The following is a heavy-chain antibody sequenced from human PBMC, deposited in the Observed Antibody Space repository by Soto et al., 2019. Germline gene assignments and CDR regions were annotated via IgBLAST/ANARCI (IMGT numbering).Heavy chain of an antibody. CDR2: ISGSGGST. D-gene: IGHD2-15*01. V-gene: IGHV3-23*01. CDR3: AKARGAATYYYYGMDV. Sequence: GSLRLSCAASGFTFSSYAMSWVRQAPGKGLEWVSAISGSGGSTYYADSVKGRFTISRDNSKNTLYLQMNSLRAEDTAVYYCAKARGAATYYYYGMDVWGQGTTVTVSS. CDR1: GFTFSSYA. J-gene: IGHJ6*02.